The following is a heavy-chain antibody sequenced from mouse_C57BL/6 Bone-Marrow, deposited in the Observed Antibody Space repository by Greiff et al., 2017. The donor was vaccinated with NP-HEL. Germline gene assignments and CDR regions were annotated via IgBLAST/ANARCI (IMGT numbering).Heavy chain of an antibody. CDR1: GYTFTSYW. J-gene: IGHJ2*01. CDR2: IYPSDSET. D-gene: IGHD1-1*01. CDR3: ARDYYGPIDY. V-gene: IGHV1-61*01. Sequence: QVQLQQPGAELVRPGSSVKLSCKASGYTFTSYWMDWVKQRPGQGLEWIGNIYPSDSETHYNQKFKDKATLTVDKSSSTAYMQLSSLTSEDSAVYYCARDYYGPIDYWGQGTTLTVSS.